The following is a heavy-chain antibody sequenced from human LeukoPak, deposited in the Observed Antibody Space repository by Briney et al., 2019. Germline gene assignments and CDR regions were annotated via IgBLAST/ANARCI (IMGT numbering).Heavy chain of an antibody. V-gene: IGHV4-61*03. CDR2: IHYSGTS. J-gene: IGHJ4*02. CDR3: ARLGGRLSSKFDL. CDR1: GGSISGDGSISSVY. D-gene: IGHD3-16*01. Sequence: SETLSLTCTVSGGSISGDGSISSVYWTWIRQSPGRGLEWIGHIHYSGTSNYNPSLKIRVTISVDTSKNHFSLKLSSVTAADTAVYYCARLGGRLSSKFDLWGQGTLVTVSS.